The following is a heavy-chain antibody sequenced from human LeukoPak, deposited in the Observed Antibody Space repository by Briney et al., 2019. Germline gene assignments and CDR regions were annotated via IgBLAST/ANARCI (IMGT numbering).Heavy chain of an antibody. Sequence: GGSLRLSSAASGFTFSSYAMHWVRQAPGKGLEYVSAISSNGGTTYYANSVKGRFTVSRDNSKNTLYLQMGSLRGEDMAVYYCARKGYSYGYSDYWGQGTLVTVSS. CDR3: ARKGYSYGYSDY. CDR2: ISSNGGTT. CDR1: GFTFSSYA. D-gene: IGHD5-18*01. J-gene: IGHJ4*02. V-gene: IGHV3-64*01.